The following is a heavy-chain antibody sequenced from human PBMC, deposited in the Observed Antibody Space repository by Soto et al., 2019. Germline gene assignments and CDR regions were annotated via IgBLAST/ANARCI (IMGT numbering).Heavy chain of an antibody. CDR3: ARDDEYSGNGMDV. Sequence: QVQLVESGGGVVQPGRSLRLSCAASEFTFSNYGMHWVRQAPGKGLEWVAVILNDGSNRYHADSVKDRFTISRDNSKNTLCLQMNSLRAGDTAGYYCARDDEYSGNGMDVWGQGTTVTVS. J-gene: IGHJ6*02. CDR2: ILNDGSNR. D-gene: IGHD3-10*01. CDR1: EFTFSNYG. V-gene: IGHV3-33*01.